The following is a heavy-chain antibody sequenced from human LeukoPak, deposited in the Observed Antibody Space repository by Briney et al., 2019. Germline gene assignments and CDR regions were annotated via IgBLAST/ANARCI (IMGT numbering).Heavy chain of an antibody. D-gene: IGHD2-15*01. CDR1: GYSISSGYY. J-gene: IGHJ5*02. Sequence: SSETLSLTCTVSGYSISSGYYWGWIRQSPGKGLEWIGSIYYSGSTNYNPSLKSRVTISVDTSKNQFSLKLSSVTAADTAVYYCARGLILGNWFDPWGQGTLVTVSS. V-gene: IGHV4-38-2*02. CDR3: ARGLILGNWFDP. CDR2: IYYSGST.